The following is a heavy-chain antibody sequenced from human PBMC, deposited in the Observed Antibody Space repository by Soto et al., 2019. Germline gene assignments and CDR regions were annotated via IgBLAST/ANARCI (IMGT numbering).Heavy chain of an antibody. D-gene: IGHD3-16*01. J-gene: IGHJ3*02. CDR2: IRWNSGSI. CDR3: AKDMAGRSMITFGGDDAFDI. CDR1: GFTFDDYA. Sequence: EVQLVESGGGLVQPGRSLRLSCAASGFTFDDYAMHWVRQAPGKGLEWVSGIRWNSGSIGYADSVKGRFTISRDNAKNSLDLPMNSLRAEETGLYYGAKDMAGRSMITFGGDDAFDIWGQGTMVTVSS. V-gene: IGHV3-9*01.